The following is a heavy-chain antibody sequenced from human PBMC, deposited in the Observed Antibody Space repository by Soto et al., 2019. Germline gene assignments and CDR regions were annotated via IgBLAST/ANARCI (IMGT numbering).Heavy chain of an antibody. V-gene: IGHV4-34*01. J-gene: IGHJ4*02. CDR2: INHSGST. CDR1: GGSFSGYY. Sequence: SETLSLTCAVYGGSFSGYYWSWIRQPPGKGLEWIGEINHSGSTNYNPSLKSRVTISVDTSKNQFSLRLSSVTAADTAVYYCARSRIAARLDYWGQGTLVTVSS. CDR3: ARSRIAARLDY. D-gene: IGHD6-6*01.